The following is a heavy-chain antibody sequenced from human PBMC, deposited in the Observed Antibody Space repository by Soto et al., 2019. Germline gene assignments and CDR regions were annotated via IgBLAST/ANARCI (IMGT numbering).Heavy chain of an antibody. CDR3: AKVLTGGYCSSTSCYYFDL. D-gene: IGHD2-2*01. J-gene: IGHJ4*02. CDR1: GFTFSSYA. Sequence: EVQLVESGGGLVQPGGSLRLSCAASGFTFSSYAMSWVRQAPGKGLEGAPGIRDSGGFSYFADSVKGRFTISRDNSKNTLYLQMNSLRAEDTAVYYCAKVLTGGYCSSTSCYYFDLWGQGTLVTVSS. CDR2: IRDSGGFS. V-gene: IGHV3-23*04.